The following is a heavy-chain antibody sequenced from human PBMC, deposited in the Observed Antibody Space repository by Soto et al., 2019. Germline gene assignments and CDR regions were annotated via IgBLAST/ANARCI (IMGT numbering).Heavy chain of an antibody. CDR3: ARHSPNDFWSGYSSSSRYYYGMDV. D-gene: IGHD3-3*01. CDR2: IYPGDSDT. Sequence: PGESLKISCKGSGYSFTSYWIGWVRQMPGKGLEWMGIIYPGDSDTRYSPSFQGQVTISADKSISTAYLQWSSLKASDTAMYYCARHSPNDFWSGYSSSSRYYYGMDVWGQGTTVTVSS. V-gene: IGHV5-51*01. J-gene: IGHJ6*02. CDR1: GYSFTSYW.